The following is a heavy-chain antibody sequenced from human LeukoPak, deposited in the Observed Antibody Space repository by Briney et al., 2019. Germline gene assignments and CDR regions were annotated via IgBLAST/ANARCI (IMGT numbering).Heavy chain of an antibody. CDR2: IYSGGST. CDR1: GFTVSSNY. V-gene: IGHV3-53*01. CDR3: ARGRIVGATTSFYFDY. Sequence: GALRLSCAASGFTVSSNYMSWVRQAPGKGLEWVSVIYSGGSTYYADSVKGRFTISRDNSKNTLYLQMNSLSAEDTAVYYCARGRIVGATTSFYFDYWGQETLVTVSS. J-gene: IGHJ4*02. D-gene: IGHD1-26*01.